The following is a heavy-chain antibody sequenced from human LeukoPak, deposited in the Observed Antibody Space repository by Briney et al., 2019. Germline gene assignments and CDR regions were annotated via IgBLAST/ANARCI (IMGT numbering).Heavy chain of an antibody. CDR2: IIPILGIA. CDR3: ARVGDYYGSWSLEYNWFDP. V-gene: IGHV1-69*04. J-gene: IGHJ5*02. D-gene: IGHD3-10*01. CDR1: GGTFSSYA. Sequence: SVKVSCKASGGTFSSYAISWVRQAPGQGLEWMRRIIPILGIANYAQKFQGRVTITADRSTSTAYMELSSLRSEDTAVYYCARVGDYYGSWSLEYNWFDPWGQGTLVTVSS.